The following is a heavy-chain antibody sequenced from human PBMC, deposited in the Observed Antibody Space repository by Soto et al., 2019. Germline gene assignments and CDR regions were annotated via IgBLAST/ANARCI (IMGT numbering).Heavy chain of an antibody. Sequence: PGGSLRLSCAASGFTFSSYGMHWVRQAPGKGLEWVAVISYDGSNKYYADSVKGRFTISRDNSKSTLYLQMNSLRAEDTAVYYCAKGDSSSWYRIRYYYYYGMDVWGQGTTVTVSS. V-gene: IGHV3-30*18. J-gene: IGHJ6*02. CDR3: AKGDSSSWYRIRYYYYYGMDV. CDR2: ISYDGSNK. CDR1: GFTFSSYG. D-gene: IGHD6-13*01.